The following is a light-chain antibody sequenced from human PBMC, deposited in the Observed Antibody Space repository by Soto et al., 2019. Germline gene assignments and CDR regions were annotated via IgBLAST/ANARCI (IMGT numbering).Light chain of an antibody. CDR1: QSVSSN. CDR3: QHYGSSRT. J-gene: IGKJ1*01. V-gene: IGKV3-15*01. Sequence: EIVLSQSPGTLSLSPAQRATLSCRASQSVSSNLAWYEQKPGQAPRLLIYGASTRATGIPARFSGSGSGTEFTLTISSLQSEDFAVYYCQHYGSSRTFGQGTKVDIK. CDR2: GAS.